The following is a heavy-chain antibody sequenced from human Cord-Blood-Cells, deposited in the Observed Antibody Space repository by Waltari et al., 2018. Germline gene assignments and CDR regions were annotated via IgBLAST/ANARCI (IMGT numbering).Heavy chain of an antibody. CDR2: INPNSGGT. D-gene: IGHD7-27*01. Sequence: QVQLVQSGAEVKKPGASVKVSCKASGYTFTGYYMHWVRQDPGQGLEWMGWINPNSGGTNYAQKCQGRVTMTRDTSISTAYMELSRLRSDDTAVYYCARARTGDAFDIWGQGTMVTVSS. CDR1: GYTFTGYY. CDR3: ARARTGDAFDI. J-gene: IGHJ3*02. V-gene: IGHV1-2*02.